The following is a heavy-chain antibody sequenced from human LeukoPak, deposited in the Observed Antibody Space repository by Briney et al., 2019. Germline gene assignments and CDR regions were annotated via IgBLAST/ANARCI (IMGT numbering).Heavy chain of an antibody. CDR3: AIDVGSGSSMGVYYYYYMDV. Sequence: SQTLSLTCAISGYSVSSNSAAWNWIRQSPSRGLEWLGRTYYRSKWNNDYAVSVKSRITINTDTSKNPFSLQLNSVTPADTALYYCAIDVGSGSSMGVYYYYYMDVWGKGTTVTVSS. V-gene: IGHV6-1*01. CDR1: GYSVSSNSAA. J-gene: IGHJ6*03. CDR2: TYYRSKWNN. D-gene: IGHD3-10*01.